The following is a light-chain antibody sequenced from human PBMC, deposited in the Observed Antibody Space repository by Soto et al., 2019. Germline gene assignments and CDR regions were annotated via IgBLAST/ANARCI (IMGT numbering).Light chain of an antibody. J-gene: IGKJ1*01. Sequence: DIQMTQYPSPLSASVGDRVTITCRASQSISSWLSWYQQKPGKAPKLLIYDASSLESGVPSRFSGSGSGTEFTLTISSLQPDDFATYYCQQYNSYSWTFGQGTKVDNK. V-gene: IGKV1-5*01. CDR1: QSISSW. CDR3: QQYNSYSWT. CDR2: DAS.